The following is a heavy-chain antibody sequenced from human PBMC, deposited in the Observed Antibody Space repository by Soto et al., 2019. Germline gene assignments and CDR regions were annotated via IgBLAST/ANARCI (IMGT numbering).Heavy chain of an antibody. CDR1: GFTFSSYA. CDR2: ISGSGGST. V-gene: IGHV3-23*01. Sequence: EVQLLESGGGLVQPGGSLRVSCAASGFTFSSYAMSWVRQAPGKGLEWVSAISGSGGSTYYADSVKGRFTISRDNSKNTPYLQMNSLRAEDTAVYYCARDMYSSSWYFYYYSMDVWGQGTTVTVSS. CDR3: ARDMYSSSWYFYYYSMDV. D-gene: IGHD6-13*01. J-gene: IGHJ6*02.